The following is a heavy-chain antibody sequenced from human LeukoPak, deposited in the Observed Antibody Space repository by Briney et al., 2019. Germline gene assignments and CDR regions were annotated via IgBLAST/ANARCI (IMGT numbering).Heavy chain of an antibody. CDR3: ASTPDIVAAPFDY. V-gene: IGHV3-48*01. Sequence: PSETLSLTCTVSGGSISNYYWSWVRQAPGKGLEWVSYISSSSSTIYYADSVKGRFTISRDNAKNSLYLQMNSLRAEDTAVYYCASTPDIVAAPFDYWGQGTLVTVSS. CDR2: ISSSSSTI. J-gene: IGHJ4*02. D-gene: IGHD2-15*01. CDR1: GGSISNYY.